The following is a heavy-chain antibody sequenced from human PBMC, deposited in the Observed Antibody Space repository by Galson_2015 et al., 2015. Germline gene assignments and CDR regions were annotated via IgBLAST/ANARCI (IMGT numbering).Heavy chain of an antibody. V-gene: IGHV3-64D*08. CDR1: GFTFSSYA. J-gene: IGHJ3*02. CDR3: VKETAPLSRSRAFDI. D-gene: IGHD1-14*01. CDR2: INSNGGST. Sequence: SLRLSCAASGFTFSSYATHWVRQAPGKGLEYVSGINSNGGSTYYSDSVKGRFTISRDNSKNALYLQMSSLRAEDTAIYHCVKETAPLSRSRAFDIWGQGTMVTVSS.